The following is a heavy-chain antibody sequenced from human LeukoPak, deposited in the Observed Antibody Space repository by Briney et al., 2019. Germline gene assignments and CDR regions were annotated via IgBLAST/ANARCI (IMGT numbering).Heavy chain of an antibody. V-gene: IGHV4-61*08. CDR2: IYYIRNT. CDR3: ARTQSQSGSYRYYFGY. D-gene: IGHD1-26*01. J-gene: IGHJ4*02. Sequence: SETLSLTCTVSSGSVCSAGYYWSWIRQPPGWGLEWIGYIYYIRNTNYNPSLKSRVTMSLDPSKNQFSLLLNSVTAADTAVYYCARTQSQSGSYRYYFGYWGQGTLVTVSS. CDR1: SGSVCSAGYY.